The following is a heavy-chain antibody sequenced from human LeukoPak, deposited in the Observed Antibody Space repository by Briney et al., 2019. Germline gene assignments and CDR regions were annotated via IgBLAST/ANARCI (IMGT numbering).Heavy chain of an antibody. V-gene: IGHV1-46*01. CDR1: GYTFTSNY. J-gene: IGHJ5*02. CDR2: ISPSGGST. CDR3: ARGRRVTGSYNWFDP. Sequence: ASVKVSCKASGYTFTSNYMHWVRQAPGQGPEWMGVISPSGGSTTYAQKFQGRVTLTRDMSTSTDYLELSSLRSEDTAVYYCARGRRVTGSYNWFDPWGQGTLVTVSS. D-gene: IGHD1-26*01.